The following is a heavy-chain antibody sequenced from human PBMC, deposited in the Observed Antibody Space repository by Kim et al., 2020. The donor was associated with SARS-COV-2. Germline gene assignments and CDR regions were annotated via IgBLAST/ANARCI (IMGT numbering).Heavy chain of an antibody. CDR3: AVRHGINVPY. D-gene: IGHD3-10*01. CDR1: GFTLSNYG. CDR2: ISGGASNT. V-gene: IGHV3-23*01. J-gene: IGHJ4*02. Sequence: GGSLRLSCVASGFTLSNYGTSWVRQAPGKGLEWVSAISGGASNTFHTDSVKGRFTVSRDSSKNTLYLQMNNLRAEDTAVYYCAVRHGINVPYWGQGTLVTVSS.